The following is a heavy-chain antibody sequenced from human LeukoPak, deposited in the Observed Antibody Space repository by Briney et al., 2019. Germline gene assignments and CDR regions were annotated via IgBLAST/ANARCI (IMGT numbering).Heavy chain of an antibody. D-gene: IGHD4-17*01. CDR3: ARDKYGDQYYFDY. V-gene: IGHV3-21*01. Sequence: GGSLRLSCAASGFTFSSYSMNSVRQAPGKGLEWVSFISSSSSYIYYADSVKGRFTISRDNARNSRYLQMNSLRAEDTAVYYCARDKYGDQYYFDYWGQGTLVTVSS. J-gene: IGHJ4*02. CDR1: GFTFSSYS. CDR2: ISSSSSYI.